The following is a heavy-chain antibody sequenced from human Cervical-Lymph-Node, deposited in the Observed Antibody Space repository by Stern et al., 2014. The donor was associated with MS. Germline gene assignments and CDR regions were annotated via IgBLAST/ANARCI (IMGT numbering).Heavy chain of an antibody. V-gene: IGHV3-30*03. CDR1: GFTISSYG. J-gene: IGHJ4*02. D-gene: IGHD2-8*01. CDR2: SSYDGNHK. Sequence: QVQLEESGGAVVQPGRSLRLSCAASGFTISSYGMHWVRQAPGTGLGWVSVSSYDGNHKYYAAAVKGRFTISRDNSKNTLHLQMNSVTPDDTAIYYCARDYEDTSMLFDHWGQGTLVTVSS. CDR3: ARDYEDTSMLFDH.